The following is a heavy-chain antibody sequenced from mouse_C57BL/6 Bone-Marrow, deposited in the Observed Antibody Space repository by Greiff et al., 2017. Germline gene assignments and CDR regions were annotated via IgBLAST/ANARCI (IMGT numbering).Heavy chain of an antibody. Sequence: EVQRLEPGGGLVQPKGSLKLSCAASGYSFTTYAMNWVRQAPGKGLEWVARISNKSNNSATYYDVSVKDRFTIYRDYSESILYLQMNNWETEDTDKYYSVNYAMDYWGQGTSVTVSS. CDR1: GYSFTTYA. CDR3: VNYAMDY. J-gene: IGHJ4*01. V-gene: IGHV10-1*01. CDR2: ISNKSNNSAT.